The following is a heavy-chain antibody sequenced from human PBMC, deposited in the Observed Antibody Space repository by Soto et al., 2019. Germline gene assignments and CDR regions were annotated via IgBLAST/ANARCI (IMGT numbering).Heavy chain of an antibody. V-gene: IGHV4-30-2*01. CDR2: IYHSGST. Sequence: SETQSLTCAFSGCSISSGGYSWSWIRQPPGKGLEWIGYIYHSGSTYYNPSLKSRVTISVDRSKNQFSLKLSSVTAADTAVYYCARARANWGLSGMDVWGQGTTVTVSS. CDR1: GCSISSGGYS. CDR3: ARARANWGLSGMDV. D-gene: IGHD7-27*01. J-gene: IGHJ6*02.